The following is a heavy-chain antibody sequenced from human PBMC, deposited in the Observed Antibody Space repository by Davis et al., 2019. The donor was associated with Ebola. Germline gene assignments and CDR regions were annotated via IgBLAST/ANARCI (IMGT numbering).Heavy chain of an antibody. CDR3: ARHWGDYGDYLGY. Sequence: ASVKVSCKASGYTFKNSAISWVRQAPGQGLEWMGWISDFNGDTNYAQKIHGRVTMTTDTSTTTAYMELRSLRSDDTAVYYCARHWGDYGDYLGYWGQGTLVTVSS. J-gene: IGHJ4*02. D-gene: IGHD4-17*01. V-gene: IGHV1-18*01. CDR1: GYTFKNSA. CDR2: ISDFNGDT.